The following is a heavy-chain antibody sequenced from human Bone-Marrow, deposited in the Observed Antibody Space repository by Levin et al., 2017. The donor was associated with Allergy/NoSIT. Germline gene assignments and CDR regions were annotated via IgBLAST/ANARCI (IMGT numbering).Heavy chain of an antibody. CDR3: ARGGKQHNSGWNIRGAGPALDA. J-gene: IGHJ6*02. Sequence: GGSLRLSCAASGFTFSKHWMHWVRQSPGKGLLWVSRINSDGSSIRYADSVRGRLTISRDNARNTLYLQMNSLRVEDTAVYYCARGGKQHNSGWNIRGAGPALDAWGQGTTVTVSS. D-gene: IGHD5-12*01. CDR1: GFTFSKHW. V-gene: IGHV3-74*01. CDR2: INSDGSSI.